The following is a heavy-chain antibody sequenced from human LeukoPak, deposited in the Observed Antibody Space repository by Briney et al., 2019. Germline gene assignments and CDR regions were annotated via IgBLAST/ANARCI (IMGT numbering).Heavy chain of an antibody. D-gene: IGHD3-10*01. CDR2: INQDGGEI. Sequence: GGSLRLSCAASGFTFSSSWMTWVRQAPGTGLEWVASINQDGGEIHYVDSVKGRFTISRDNAKNSLYLQMNSLTAEDTAVHYCVRAHHPGGWFDPWGQGTLVTVSS. V-gene: IGHV3-7*04. CDR3: VRAHHPGGWFDP. J-gene: IGHJ5*02. CDR1: GFTFSSSW.